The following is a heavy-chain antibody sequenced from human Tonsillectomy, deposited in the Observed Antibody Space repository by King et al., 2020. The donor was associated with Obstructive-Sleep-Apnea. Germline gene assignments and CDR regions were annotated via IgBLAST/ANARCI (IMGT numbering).Heavy chain of an antibody. D-gene: IGHD5-18*01. Sequence: QLQESGPGLVKPSGTLSLTCHVSCGSISSSSYYWGWIRQPPGKGLEWIGSIYYCGSTYYNPSLKSRVTVAVDTSKNQFSLKLSTVTAADTAVYYCARDHGYSYGIDYWGQGTLVTVSS. J-gene: IGHJ4*02. CDR2: IYYCGST. V-gene: IGHV4-39*07. CDR1: CGSISSSSYY. CDR3: ARDHGYSYGIDY.